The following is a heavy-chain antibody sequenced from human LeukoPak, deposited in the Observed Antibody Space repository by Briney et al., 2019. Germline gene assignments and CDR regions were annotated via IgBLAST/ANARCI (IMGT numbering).Heavy chain of an antibody. Sequence: PSETLSLTCTVSGGSISSSSAYWGWIRQPPGKGLEWIGSIYDSKNTYYNPSLKSRDTISADTSKNQFSLTLGSVSATDTAVYYCVSPRGFSYGYFDYWGQGTLVTVSS. CDR2: IYDSKNT. V-gene: IGHV4-39*01. CDR1: GGSISSSSAY. J-gene: IGHJ4*02. CDR3: VSPRGFSYGYFDY. D-gene: IGHD5-18*01.